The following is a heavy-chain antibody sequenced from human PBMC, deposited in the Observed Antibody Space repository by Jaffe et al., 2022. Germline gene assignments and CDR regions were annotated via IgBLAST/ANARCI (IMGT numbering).Heavy chain of an antibody. V-gene: IGHV3-48*03. CDR1: GFTFSSYE. J-gene: IGHJ6*03. CDR2: ISSSGSTI. CDR3: ARDRGSYNYYYYYYMDV. Sequence: EVQLVESGGGLVQPGGSLRLSCAASGFTFSSYEMNWVRQAPGKGLEWVSYISSSGSTIYYADSVKGRFTISRDNAKNSLYLQMNSLRAEDTAVYYCARDRGSYNYYYYYYMDVWGKGTTVTVSS. D-gene: IGHD1-26*01.